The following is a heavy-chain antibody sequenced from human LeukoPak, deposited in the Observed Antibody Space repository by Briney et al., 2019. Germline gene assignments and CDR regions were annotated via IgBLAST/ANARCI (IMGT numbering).Heavy chain of an antibody. CDR1: GGSISSYY. V-gene: IGHV4-59*01. J-gene: IGHJ5*02. CDR2: IYYSGST. Sequence: SETLSLTCTVSGGSISSYYWSWIRQPPGKELEWIGYIYYSGSTNYNPSLKSRVTISVDTSKNQFSLKLSSVTAADTAVYYCATVRKMLPFMVAGSFDPWGQGTLVTVSS. CDR3: ATVRKMLPFMVAGSFDP. D-gene: IGHD6-19*01.